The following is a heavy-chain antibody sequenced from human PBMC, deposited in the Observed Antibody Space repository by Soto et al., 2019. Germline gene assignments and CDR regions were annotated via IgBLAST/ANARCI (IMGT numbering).Heavy chain of an antibody. Sequence: EVQMLESGGGLVQPGGSLRVSCAASGFTSSSYAMSWVSQAPGKGLEWVSSIIGSGVRTYYADSVTGRFTISRDNSKNTLYLQMDSLRAEDTAVYYCAKDLMLTAGSWLTSDQRYYGMDVWGQGTTVTVSS. CDR3: AKDLMLTAGSWLTSDQRYYGMDV. CDR2: IIGSGVRT. D-gene: IGHD3-9*01. CDR1: GFTSSSYA. V-gene: IGHV3-23*01. J-gene: IGHJ6*02.